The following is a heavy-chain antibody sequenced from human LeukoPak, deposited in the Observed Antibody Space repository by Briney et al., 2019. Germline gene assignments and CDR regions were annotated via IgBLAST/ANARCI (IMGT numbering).Heavy chain of an antibody. D-gene: IGHD2-21*01. CDR1: GFTFSSSG. V-gene: IGHV3-48*01. CDR3: ARGTEHLDY. Sequence: GGSLRLSCAASGFTFSSSGMNWVRQAPGKGLEWVSYISISSSTIYYADSVKGRFTISRDNAKNSLFLQMNGLRAEDTAVYYCARGTEHLDYWGQGTLVTVSS. CDR2: ISISSSTI. J-gene: IGHJ4*02.